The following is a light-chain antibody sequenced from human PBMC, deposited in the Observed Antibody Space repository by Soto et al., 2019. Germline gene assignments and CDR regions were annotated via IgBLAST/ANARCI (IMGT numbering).Light chain of an antibody. Sequence: EIVLTQSPGTLSLSPGERATLSCRASQSVSSSYLAWYQQKPGQAPRHLIYGAFSRATGIPDRFSGSGSGTDFTFTIIILEPEDFSVYYCQQYCSSPRYTFGQGTKLEIK. CDR3: QQYCSSPRYT. CDR1: QSVSSSY. J-gene: IGKJ2*01. V-gene: IGKV3-20*01. CDR2: GAF.